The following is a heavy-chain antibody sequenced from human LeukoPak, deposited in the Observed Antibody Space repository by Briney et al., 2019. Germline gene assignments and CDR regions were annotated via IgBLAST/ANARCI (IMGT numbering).Heavy chain of an antibody. D-gene: IGHD3-22*01. CDR3: ARSRGFYYDSSSYHLFDY. CDR1: GGTFSNYA. Sequence: SVKVSCKASGGTFSNYAISWVRQAPGQGLEWMGRIILFLGAAIYAQKFQGRVTITADKSTSTAYMELSSLISEDTAVYYCARSRGFYYDSSSYHLFDYWGQGTLVTVSS. J-gene: IGHJ4*02. V-gene: IGHV1-69*04. CDR2: IILFLGAA.